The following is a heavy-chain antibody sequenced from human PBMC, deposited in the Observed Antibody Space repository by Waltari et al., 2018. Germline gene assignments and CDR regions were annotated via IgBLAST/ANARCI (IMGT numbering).Heavy chain of an antibody. CDR3: TRNGLGYCTSPTCYRNDN. CDR1: GYSINSGYY. J-gene: IGHJ4*02. D-gene: IGHD2-2*02. V-gene: IGHV4-38-2*01. CDR2: IYHDGTT. Sequence: QVQLQESGPGLVKPSETLSLICAVSGYSINSGYYWGWVRQAPGTGLEYIATIYHDGTTYYTPALKSRVTISRDTPKNVFSLELRSVTAADTATYYCTRNGLGYCTSPTCYRNDNWGQGTLVIVSS.